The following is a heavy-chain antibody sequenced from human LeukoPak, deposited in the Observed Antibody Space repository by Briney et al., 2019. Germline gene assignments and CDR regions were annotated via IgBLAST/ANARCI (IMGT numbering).Heavy chain of an antibody. CDR2: IRYDGSNK. D-gene: IGHD3-3*01. CDR3: AKDYGNYYFCCDP. CDR1: GCTFSSYG. V-gene: IGHV3-30*02. Sequence: GGSLRLSCAASGCTFSSYGWHWIRQPPGKGLDGVAFIRYDGSNKYYADSVKGRFTISRDNSKNTLYLQMSSLRAEDTAVYYCAKDYGNYYFCCDPWGQGTLVTVSS. J-gene: IGHJ5*02.